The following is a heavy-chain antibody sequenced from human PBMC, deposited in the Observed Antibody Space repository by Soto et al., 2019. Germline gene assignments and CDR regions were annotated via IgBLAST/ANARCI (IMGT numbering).Heavy chain of an antibody. V-gene: IGHV3-33*01. CDR2: IWYDGSNK. CDR1: GFTFSSYG. CDR3: ARKVAAAALYYYYGMDV. Sequence: GGSLRLSCAASGFTFSSYGMHWVRQAPGKGLEWVAVIWYDGSNKCYADSVKGRFTISRDNSKNMLYLQMNSLRAEDTAVYYCARKVAAAALYYYYGMDVWGQGTTVTVSS. J-gene: IGHJ6*02. D-gene: IGHD6-13*01.